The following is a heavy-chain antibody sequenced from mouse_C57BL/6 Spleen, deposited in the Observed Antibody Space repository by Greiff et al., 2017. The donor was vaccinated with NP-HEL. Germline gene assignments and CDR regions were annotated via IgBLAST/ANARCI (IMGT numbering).Heavy chain of an antibody. Sequence: VQLQQPGAELVMPGASVKLSCKASGYTFTSYWMHWVKQRPGQGLEWIGEIDPSDSYTNYNQKFKGKSTLTVDKSSSTAYMQLSSLTSEDSAVYYCARSEVYGNYAMDYWGQGTSVTVSS. D-gene: IGHD2-1*01. CDR3: ARSEVYGNYAMDY. CDR2: IDPSDSYT. J-gene: IGHJ4*01. CDR1: GYTFTSYW. V-gene: IGHV1-69*01.